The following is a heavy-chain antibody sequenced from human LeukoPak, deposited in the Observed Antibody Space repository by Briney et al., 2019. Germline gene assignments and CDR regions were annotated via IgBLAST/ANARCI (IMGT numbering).Heavy chain of an antibody. D-gene: IGHD5-24*01. Sequence: GRSLRLSCAASGFTFSSYGMHWVRQAPGKGLEWVAVIWYDGSNKYYADSVKGRFTISRDNSKNTLYLQMNSLRAEDTAVYYCAREKDGYNFLDYWGQGTLVTASS. CDR2: IWYDGSNK. J-gene: IGHJ4*02. CDR3: AREKDGYNFLDY. CDR1: GFTFSSYG. V-gene: IGHV3-33*01.